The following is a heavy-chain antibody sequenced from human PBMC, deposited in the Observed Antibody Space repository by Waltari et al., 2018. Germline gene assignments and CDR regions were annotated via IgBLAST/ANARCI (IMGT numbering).Heavy chain of an antibody. CDR2: ISSSGSMT. V-gene: IGHV3-48*03. D-gene: IGHD5-18*01. Sequence: EVQLVESGGGSVQPGGSLRLSCGASGFTFTKFEMTWVRQAPGKGLEWVSYISSSGSMTYYADSVKGRFTISRDNAKNSLYLQMNTVRAEDTAVYYCARHSSGYYFDLWGPGTLVTVSS. J-gene: IGHJ4*01. CDR3: ARHSSGYYFDL. CDR1: GFTFTKFE.